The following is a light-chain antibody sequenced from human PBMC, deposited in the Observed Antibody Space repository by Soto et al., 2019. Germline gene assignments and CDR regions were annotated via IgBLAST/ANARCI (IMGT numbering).Light chain of an antibody. V-gene: IGLV2-14*01. CDR3: SSYTSSSTYV. J-gene: IGLJ1*01. CDR1: SSDVGGYNY. Sequence: QSALTQPASVSGSPGQSITISCTGTSSDVGGYNYVSWYQQHPGKAPKLMISEVSNRPSGVSNRFSGSKSGNTASLTISGLQAADEADYYCSSYTSSSTYVFGTGTQLTVL. CDR2: EVS.